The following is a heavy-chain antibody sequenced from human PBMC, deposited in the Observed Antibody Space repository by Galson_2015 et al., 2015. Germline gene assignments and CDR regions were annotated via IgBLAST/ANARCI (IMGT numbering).Heavy chain of an antibody. CDR2: IYYRGNT. J-gene: IGHJ6*02. CDR3: AGEYFYRSGSANYYYYGMDV. CDR1: GGSISSSSYY. D-gene: IGHD3-10*01. V-gene: IGHV4-39*01. Sequence: ETLSLTCPVFGGSISSSSYYWGWIRQPPGKGLEWIGAIYYRGNTYYNPSLKSRVTISIEKSKNKFSLKLSSVTAADTAVYYCAGEYFYRSGSANYYYYGMDVWGQGTTVTVSS.